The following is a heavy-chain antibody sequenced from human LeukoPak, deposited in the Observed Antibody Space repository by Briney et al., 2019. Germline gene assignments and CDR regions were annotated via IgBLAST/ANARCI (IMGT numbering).Heavy chain of an antibody. CDR2: ISYDGSNK. CDR1: GFTFSSYG. Sequence: AGGSLRLSCAASGFTFSSYGMYWVRQAPGKGLEWVAVISYDGSNKYYADSVKGRFTISRDNSKNTLYLQMNSLRAEDTAVYYCARAYQRGYYYYGMDVWGQGTTVTVSS. D-gene: IGHD2-2*01. V-gene: IGHV3-30*19. J-gene: IGHJ6*02. CDR3: ARAYQRGYYYYGMDV.